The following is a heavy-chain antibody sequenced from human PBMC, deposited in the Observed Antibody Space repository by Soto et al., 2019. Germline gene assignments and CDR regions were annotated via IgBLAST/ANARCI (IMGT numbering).Heavy chain of an antibody. Sequence: QVQMVQSGTEVKKPGASVKVSCKASGYIFATYSIAWVRQAPGQGLEWMGCISDYNGNTNYAQKFQGRVTMTTDTSTNTAYMELRRLRSDVTAVYFCAREAFGVHASWFDHWGEGTLVGVSS. D-gene: IGHD2-2*01. J-gene: IGHJ5*02. CDR1: GYIFATYS. CDR2: ISDYNGNT. CDR3: AREAFGVHASWFDH. V-gene: IGHV1-18*01.